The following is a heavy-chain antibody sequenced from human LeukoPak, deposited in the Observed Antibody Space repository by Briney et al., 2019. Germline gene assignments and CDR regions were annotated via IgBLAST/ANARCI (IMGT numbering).Heavy chain of an antibody. Sequence: GGSLRLSCAASGFIFNNYWMSWVRQAPGKGLEWVANIKKDGSEKYYVDSVKGRFTISRDNAKNSLYLQMNSLRAEDTAVYYCARDTYYYNSSAFYHYYYGMDVWGQGTTVTVSS. J-gene: IGHJ6*02. V-gene: IGHV3-7*01. CDR3: ARDTYYYNSSAFYHYYYGMDV. D-gene: IGHD3-22*01. CDR2: IKKDGSEK. CDR1: GFIFNNYW.